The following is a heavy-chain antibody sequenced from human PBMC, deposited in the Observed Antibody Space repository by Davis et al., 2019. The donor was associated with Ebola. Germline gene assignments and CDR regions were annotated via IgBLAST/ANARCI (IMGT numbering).Heavy chain of an antibody. J-gene: IGHJ6*02. CDR1: GYTFNSHG. CDR3: ARLGTSADYYAMDV. CDR2: ISAYNGNT. V-gene: IGHV1-18*01. Sequence: ASVKVSCKASGYTFNSHGISWVRQAPGQGLEWMGWISAYNGNTNYAQKLQGRVTMTTDTSTTTAYLELSSLRSEDTAVYYCARLGTSADYYAMDVWGQGTTVTVSS.